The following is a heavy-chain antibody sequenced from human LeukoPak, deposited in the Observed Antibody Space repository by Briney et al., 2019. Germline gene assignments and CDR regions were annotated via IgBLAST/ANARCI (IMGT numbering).Heavy chain of an antibody. CDR2: IRYDGSNK. J-gene: IGHJ6*03. V-gene: IGHV3-30*02. CDR1: GFTFSSYG. Sequence: PGGSLRLSCAASGFTFSSYGMHWVRQAPGKGLEWVAFIRYDGSNKYYADSVKGRFTISRDNSKNTLYLQMNSLRAEDTAVYYCAKDVRGLIVIVPAAPAGYMDVWLKGTTVTVSS. CDR3: AKDVRGLIVIVPAAPAGYMDV. D-gene: IGHD2-2*01.